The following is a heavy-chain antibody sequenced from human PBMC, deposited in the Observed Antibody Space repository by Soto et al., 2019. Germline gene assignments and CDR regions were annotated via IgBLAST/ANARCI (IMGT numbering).Heavy chain of an antibody. D-gene: IGHD6-19*01. V-gene: IGHV3-30*18. CDR2: VSRDGSDK. J-gene: IGHJ4*02. CDR1: GSNFGSYV. CDR3: AKDSDSSGWYGVDY. Sequence: ESGGGVVQPGRSLRLSCVVSGSNFGSYVIHWVRQAPGEGLEWVAGVSRDGSDKNYADSVKGRFTVSRDNSKNTVHLQMNSLRPEDTAVYYCAKDSDSSGWYGVDYWGQGTLVSVSS.